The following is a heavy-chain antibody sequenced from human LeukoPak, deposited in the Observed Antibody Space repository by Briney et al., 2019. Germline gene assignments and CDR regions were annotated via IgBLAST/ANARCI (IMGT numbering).Heavy chain of an antibody. Sequence: PGGSLRLSCAASGFTVSSNYMSWVRQAPGKGLEWVSVLYSGGSTYYADSVKGRFTISRDNAKNSLYLQMNSLRAEDTAVYYCARGSNYFDSSGSSLFNWFDPWGQGTLVTVSS. CDR2: LYSGGST. CDR3: ARGSNYFDSSGSSLFNWFDP. J-gene: IGHJ5*02. V-gene: IGHV3-66*01. CDR1: GFTVSSNY. D-gene: IGHD3-22*01.